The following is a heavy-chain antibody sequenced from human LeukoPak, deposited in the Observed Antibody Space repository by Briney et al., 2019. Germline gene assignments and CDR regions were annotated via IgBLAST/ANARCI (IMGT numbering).Heavy chain of an antibody. V-gene: IGHV1-69*06. CDR3: ATNRLGFDGFDN. D-gene: IGHD2/OR15-2a*01. CDR2: IIPIFGAP. CDR1: GGTFSSNE. J-gene: IGHJ3*02. Sequence: EASVKVSCKVSGGTFSSNEILWVRQAPGQGLEWMGEIIPIFGAPTYAQKFQGRVTITADKSTSTVYMELSSLRSEDTAVFYCATNRLGFDGFDNWGQGTLVTVSS.